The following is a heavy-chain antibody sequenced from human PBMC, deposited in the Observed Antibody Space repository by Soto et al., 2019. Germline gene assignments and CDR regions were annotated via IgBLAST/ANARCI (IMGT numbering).Heavy chain of an antibody. CDR3: ARDPRTNFDVRRGYSGPDFFAD. CDR2: IAFDGSEK. Sequence: LRLSCGVSGFKFKNHGMHLLRQAPGKGLEWVAVIAFDGSEKFYSDSVEGRFSISRDDSKDTLHLQMTGLTREDTAMYFCARDPRTNFDVRRGYSGPDFFADWGQGALVTVSS. CDR1: GFKFKNHG. J-gene: IGHJ4*02. V-gene: IGHV3-30*03. D-gene: IGHD3-3*01.